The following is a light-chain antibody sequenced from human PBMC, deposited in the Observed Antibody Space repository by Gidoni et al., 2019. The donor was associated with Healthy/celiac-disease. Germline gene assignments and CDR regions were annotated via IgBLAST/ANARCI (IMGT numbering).Light chain of an antibody. V-gene: IGKV3-11*01. CDR1: QSVSSY. J-gene: IGKJ4*01. CDR2: DAS. CDR3: QQRSNWLT. Sequence: IVLPQSPATLSLSPGERATLSCRASQSVSSYLPCYQQKPGQAPRLLIYDASNRATGIPARFSGSGSGTDFTLTISSLDPEDVAVYYCQQRSNWLTFGGGTKVEIK.